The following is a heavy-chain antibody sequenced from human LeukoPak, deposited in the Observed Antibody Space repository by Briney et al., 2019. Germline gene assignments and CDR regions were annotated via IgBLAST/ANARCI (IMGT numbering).Heavy chain of an antibody. J-gene: IGHJ6*02. Sequence: GGSLRLSCAASGFTFSSYAMHWVRQAPGKGLEWVAVISYEGSNKYYADSVKGRFTISRDNSKNTLYLQMNSLRAEDTAVYYCARDTPANIVVVTATYYYGMDVWGQGTTVTVSS. CDR1: GFTFSSYA. D-gene: IGHD2-21*02. CDR3: ARDTPANIVVVTATYYYGMDV. CDR2: ISYEGSNK. V-gene: IGHV3-30-3*01.